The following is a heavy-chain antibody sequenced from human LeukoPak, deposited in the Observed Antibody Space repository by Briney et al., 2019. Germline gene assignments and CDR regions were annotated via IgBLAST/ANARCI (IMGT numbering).Heavy chain of an antibody. J-gene: IGHJ4*02. CDR1: GFTFSSYA. CDR2: VSGSGGNT. Sequence: GGSLRLSCAASGFTFSSYAMSGVRQAPGKGLGWVSAVSGSGGNTYYADSVKGRFTISRDNSKNTLYLQMNSLRAEDTAVYYCAKDLRDGYNLRTSLGYWGQGTLVTVSS. D-gene: IGHD5-24*01. CDR3: AKDLRDGYNLRTSLGY. V-gene: IGHV3-23*01.